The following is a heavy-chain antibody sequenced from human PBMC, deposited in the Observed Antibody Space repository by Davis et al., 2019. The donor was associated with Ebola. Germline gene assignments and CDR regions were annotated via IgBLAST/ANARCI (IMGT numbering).Heavy chain of an antibody. V-gene: IGHV3-33*01. Sequence: GESLKISCATSGFTFGDYAMNWVRQAPGKGLQWVAVIWDDGSNKYYADSVKGRFTISRDNSKNTLYLQMNSLRAEDTAVYYSATTPQYSSGQNKPFDYWGQGTLATVSS. D-gene: IGHD6-19*01. CDR2: IWDDGSNK. CDR1: GFTFGDYA. CDR3: ATTPQYSSGQNKPFDY. J-gene: IGHJ4*02.